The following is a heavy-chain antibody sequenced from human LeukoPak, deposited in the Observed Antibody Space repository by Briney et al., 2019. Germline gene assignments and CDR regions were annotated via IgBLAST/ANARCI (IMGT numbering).Heavy chain of an antibody. D-gene: IGHD1-26*01. CDR2: ISSSSSYI. CDR1: GFTFSSYS. V-gene: IGHV3-21*01. CDR3: ARDSRATFFRPYDY. J-gene: IGHJ4*02. Sequence: GGSLRLSCAASGFTFSSYSMNWVRQAPGKGLEWVSSISSSSSYIYYADSVKGRFTISRDNAKNSLYLQMNSLRAEDTAVYYCARDSRATFFRPYDYWGQGTLVTVSS.